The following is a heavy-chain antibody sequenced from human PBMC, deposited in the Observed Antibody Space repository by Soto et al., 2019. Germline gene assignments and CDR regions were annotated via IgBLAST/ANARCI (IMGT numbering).Heavy chain of an antibody. CDR2: IYHTGTT. CDR1: GGSIDSGGYS. D-gene: IGHD4-17*01. J-gene: IGHJ4*02. Sequence: SETLSLTCTVSGGSIDSGGYSWTWIRQPPGKGLEWIGFIYHTGTTYYNPSLKSRVTISVDRSKNQFSLKLNSVTAADTAVYYCARSEATVLDYWGQGTLVTVSS. CDR3: ARSEATVLDY. V-gene: IGHV4-30-2*01.